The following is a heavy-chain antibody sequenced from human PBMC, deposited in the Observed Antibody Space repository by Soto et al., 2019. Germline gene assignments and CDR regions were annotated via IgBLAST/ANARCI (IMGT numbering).Heavy chain of an antibody. CDR2: IYYSGST. CDR3: ARGARLLWSGENDAFDI. D-gene: IGHD3-10*01. Sequence: SETLSLTCTVSGGSISSYYWSWIRQPPGKGLEWIGYIYYSGSTNYNPSLKSRVTISVDTSKNQFSLKLSSVTAADTAVYYCARGARLLWSGENDAFDIWGQGTMVTVSS. CDR1: GGSISSYY. V-gene: IGHV4-59*01. J-gene: IGHJ3*02.